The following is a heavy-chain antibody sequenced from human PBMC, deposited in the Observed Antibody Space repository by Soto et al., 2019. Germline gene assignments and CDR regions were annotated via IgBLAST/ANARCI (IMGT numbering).Heavy chain of an antibody. CDR1: GYNISSYD. D-gene: IGHD3-3*01. CDR3: ARAAYDFWSGHSPGGMDV. V-gene: IGHV1-2*04. Sequence: ASVKVSCKASGYNISSYDIIWVRQAAGQGLEWMGWMDPNSGGTNYAQKFQGWVTMTRDTSISTAYMELSRLRSDDTAVYYCARAAYDFWSGHSPGGMDVWGQGTTVTVSS. CDR2: MDPNSGGT. J-gene: IGHJ6*02.